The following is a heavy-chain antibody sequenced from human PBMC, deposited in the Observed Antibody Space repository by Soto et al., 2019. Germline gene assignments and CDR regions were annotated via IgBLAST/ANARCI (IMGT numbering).Heavy chain of an antibody. CDR3: ARGKSQFGYSEWFDP. CDR1: GGSVSSGTYF. J-gene: IGHJ5*02. V-gene: IGHV4-30-4*01. Sequence: SETLSLTCTVSGGSVSSGTYFWTWIRQPPGKDLEWIGYMSYSGRTSYNPSLRSRVTISVDTSKNQFSLNVNSVTAADTAVYYCARGKSQFGYSEWFDPWGQGTLVTVSS. CDR2: MSYSGRT. D-gene: IGHD2-15*01.